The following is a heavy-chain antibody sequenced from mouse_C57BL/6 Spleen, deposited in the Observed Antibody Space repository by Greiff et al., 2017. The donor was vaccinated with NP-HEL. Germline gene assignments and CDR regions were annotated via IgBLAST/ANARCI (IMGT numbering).Heavy chain of an antibody. V-gene: IGHV1-52*01. CDR1: GYTFTSYW. CDR2: IDPSDSET. J-gene: IGHJ3*01. D-gene: IGHD4-1*01. CDR3: ARGGRLGDFAY. Sequence: QVQLQQPGAELVRPGSSVKLSCKASGYTFTSYWMHWVKQRPIQGLEWIGNIDPSDSETHYNQKFKDKATLTVDKSSSTAYMQLSSLTSEDSAVYYCARGGRLGDFAYWGQGTLVTVSA.